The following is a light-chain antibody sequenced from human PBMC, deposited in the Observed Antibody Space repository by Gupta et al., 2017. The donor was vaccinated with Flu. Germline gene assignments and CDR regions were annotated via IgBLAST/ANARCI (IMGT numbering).Light chain of an antibody. V-gene: IGKV2-30*01. CDR1: QSLLYRDGNTY. CDR2: KVS. CDR3: MQATQWPFT. J-gene: IGKJ3*01. Sequence: DVAMTQSPLSLPVTLGQPASISCRSSQSLLYRDGNTYLSWFQQRPGQSPRRLIYKVSNRDSGVPDRFSGSGSGTDFTLKISRVEAEDVGIYYCMQATQWPFTFGPGTKVDI.